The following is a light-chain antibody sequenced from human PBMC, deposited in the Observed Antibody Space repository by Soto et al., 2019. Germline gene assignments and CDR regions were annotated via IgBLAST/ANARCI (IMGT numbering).Light chain of an antibody. J-gene: IGKJ1*01. CDR1: QSVSSSY. CDR2: GAS. V-gene: IGKV3-20*01. CDR3: QQYGSSPWT. Sequence: EIVLTQSPGTLSLSPGERATLSCRASQSVSSSYLGWYQQKPGQAPRLLIYGASSRATGIPGRFSGSGSGTDFTLTISRLEPEDFAVYYCQQYGSSPWTFSQGTKVDIK.